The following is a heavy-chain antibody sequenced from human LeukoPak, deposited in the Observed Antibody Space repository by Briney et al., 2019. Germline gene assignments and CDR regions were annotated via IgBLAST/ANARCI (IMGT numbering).Heavy chain of an antibody. V-gene: IGHV4-59*01. D-gene: IGHD5-18*01. Sequence: SETLSLTCTVSGGSTSTYYGSWIRQPPGKGLEWIGFISFSGSTNYNPSLKSRVTISIDTSKNQFSLKLSSVTAADTAVYYCARDRGDTAMAHPFDYWGQGTLVTVSS. CDR3: ARDRGDTAMAHPFDY. CDR2: ISFSGST. J-gene: IGHJ4*02. CDR1: GGSTSTYY.